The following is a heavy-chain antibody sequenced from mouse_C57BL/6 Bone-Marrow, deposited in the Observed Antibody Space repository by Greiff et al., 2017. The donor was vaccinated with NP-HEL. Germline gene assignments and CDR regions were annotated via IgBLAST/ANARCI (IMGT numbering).Heavy chain of an antibody. CDR1: GYTFTDYN. D-gene: IGHD2-1*01. CDR2: INPNNGGT. CDR3: AREETIYYGNWD. V-gene: IGHV1-22*01. J-gene: IGHJ2*01. Sequence: EVKLVESGPELVKPGASVKMSCKASGYTFTDYNMHWVKQSHGKSLEWIGYINPNNGGTSYNQKFKGKATLTVNKSSSTAYMELRSLTSEDSAVYYCAREETIYYGNWDWGQGTTLTVSS.